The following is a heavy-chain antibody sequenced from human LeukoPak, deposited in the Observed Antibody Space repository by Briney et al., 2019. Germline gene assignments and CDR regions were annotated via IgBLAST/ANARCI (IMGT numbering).Heavy chain of an antibody. D-gene: IGHD3-16*01. CDR2: IRGDGATM. V-gene: IGHV3-23*01. J-gene: IGHJ4*02. CDR1: GFTFSSYA. Sequence: GGSLRLSCAASGFTFSSYAMSWVRRAPGRGLEWVSAIRGDGATMFYADSVKGRITVSRDNSKNTLYLQFNSLRVDDTAVYYCARDQFRDYFRGADYWGQGTLVTVSS. CDR3: ARDQFRDYFRGADY.